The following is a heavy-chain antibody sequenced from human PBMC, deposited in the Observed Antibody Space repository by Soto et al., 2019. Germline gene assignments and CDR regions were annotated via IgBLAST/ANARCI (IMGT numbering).Heavy chain of an antibody. V-gene: IGHV3-9*01. CDR3: AKVTSPIAVAGEPFDY. J-gene: IGHJ4*02. CDR2: ISWNSGSI. D-gene: IGHD6-19*01. CDR1: GFTFDDYA. Sequence: GGSLRLSCAASGFTFDDYAMHWARQAPGKGLEWVSGISWNSGSIGYADSVKGRFTISRDNAKNSLYLQMNSLRAEDTALYYCAKVTSPIAVAGEPFDYWGQGTLVTVSS.